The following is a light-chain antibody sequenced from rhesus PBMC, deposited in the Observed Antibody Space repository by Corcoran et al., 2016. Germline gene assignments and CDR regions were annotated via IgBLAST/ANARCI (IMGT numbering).Light chain of an antibody. CDR2: GAS. CDR3: QQSSNLWT. V-gene: IGKV3-24*04. Sequence: ETVVTQSPATLSLSPGERATLSCRASQSVGSYLAWYQQKPGQAPRLLIYGASSRATGFPERFSGSGSGKDFTLTISSLEPEDVGVYYCQQSSNLWTFGQGTKVEIK. CDR1: QSVGSY. J-gene: IGKJ1*01.